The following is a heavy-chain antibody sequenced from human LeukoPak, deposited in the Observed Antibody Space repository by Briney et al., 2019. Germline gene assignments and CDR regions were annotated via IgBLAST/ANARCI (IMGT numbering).Heavy chain of an antibody. CDR2: ISSSSSYI. V-gene: IGHV3-21*01. CDR3: ARSSEYSTSSGQNL. Sequence: GGSLRLSCEASGFTFSSYSMNWVRQAPGKGLELVASISSSSSYIYHADSVKGRFTISRDNAKNSLYLQMNSLRAEDTAVYYCARSSEYSTSSGQNLWGQGTLVTVSS. J-gene: IGHJ4*02. CDR1: GFTFSSYS. D-gene: IGHD6-6*01.